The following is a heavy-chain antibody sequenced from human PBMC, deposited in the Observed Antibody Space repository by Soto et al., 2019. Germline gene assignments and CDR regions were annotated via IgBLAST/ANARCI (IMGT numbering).Heavy chain of an antibody. CDR3: AKVNFRGEIPHEHYFDY. D-gene: IGHD3-10*01. V-gene: IGHV3-23*01. Sequence: EAQLLESGGGLTQPGGSLRLSCSASEFTFVTYAISWVRQAPGKGLEWVASISASGATPDYADSVKGRFTISRDASKNMVHLQMNNVRVEDTALYYCAKVNFRGEIPHEHYFDYWGQGTLVTVSS. CDR1: EFTFVTYA. J-gene: IGHJ4*02. CDR2: ISASGATP.